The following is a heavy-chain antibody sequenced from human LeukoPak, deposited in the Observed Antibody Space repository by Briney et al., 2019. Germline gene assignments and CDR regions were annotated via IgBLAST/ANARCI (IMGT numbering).Heavy chain of an antibody. V-gene: IGHV3-23*01. J-gene: IGHJ4*02. CDR1: GFTFSSYA. CDR3: ARDYYDSSGYYLSGFDY. CDR2: ISGSGGST. D-gene: IGHD3-22*01. Sequence: GGSLRLSCAASGFTFSSYAMSWVRQAPGKGLEWVSAISGSGGSTYYADSVKGRFTISRDNSKNTLYLQMNSLRAEDTAVYYCARDYYDSSGYYLSGFDYWGQGTLVTVSS.